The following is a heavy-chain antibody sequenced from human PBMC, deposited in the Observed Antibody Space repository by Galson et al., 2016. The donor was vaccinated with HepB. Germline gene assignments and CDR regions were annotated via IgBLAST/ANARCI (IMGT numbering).Heavy chain of an antibody. D-gene: IGHD3-16*01. CDR1: GFTFSDYY. Sequence: SLRLSCAASGFTFSDYYMSWIRQAPGKGLEWVSYISTSGSTIYYADSVKGRFTISRDNAKNSMYLQMNSLRVEDTAVYYCARDSHEYRYAKDYWGQGTLVTVSA. J-gene: IGHJ4*02. V-gene: IGHV3-11*01. CDR2: ISTSGSTI. CDR3: ARDSHEYRYAKDY.